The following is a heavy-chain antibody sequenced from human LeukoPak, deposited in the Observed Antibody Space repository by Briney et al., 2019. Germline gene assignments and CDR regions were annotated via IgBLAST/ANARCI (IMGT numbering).Heavy chain of an antibody. CDR3: ARVDGSPDS. CDR1: GGTFSSYA. D-gene: IGHD2-15*01. Sequence: GASVKASCKASGGTFSSYAISWVRQAPGQGLEWMGGIIPIFGTANYAQKFQGRVTITRDTSINTAYMELSSLRPEDTGVYYCARVDGSPDSWGQGTLVTVSS. CDR2: IIPIFGTA. J-gene: IGHJ4*02. V-gene: IGHV1-69*05.